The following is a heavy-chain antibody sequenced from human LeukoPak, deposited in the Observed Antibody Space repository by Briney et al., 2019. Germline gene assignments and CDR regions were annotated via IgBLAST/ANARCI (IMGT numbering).Heavy chain of an antibody. V-gene: IGHV4-39*01. D-gene: IGHD6-25*01. CDR2: VHHSGNN. Sequence: RSSETLSLTCAVSGVSITSGSYYWGWFRHPPGKGLEWIGSVHHSGNNHYNPSLKSRVTVSVDTSKNQFSLKVKSVSAADTAIFYCARSRWIAAGPFDYWGQGSLVTVSS. CDR3: ARSRWIAAGPFDY. CDR1: GVSITSGSYY. J-gene: IGHJ4*02.